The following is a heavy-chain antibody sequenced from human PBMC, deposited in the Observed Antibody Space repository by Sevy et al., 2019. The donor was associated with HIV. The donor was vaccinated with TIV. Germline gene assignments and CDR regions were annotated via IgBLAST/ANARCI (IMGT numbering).Heavy chain of an antibody. CDR1: GGSISSGGYY. CDR2: IYYSGST. CDR3: ASGDSSGYPTDY. V-gene: IGHV4-31*03. Sequence: SETLSLTCTVSGGSISSGGYYWSWIRQHPGKGLEWIGYIYYSGSTYYNPSLKSRVTISVDTSKNQFSLKLSSVTAADTAVYYSASGDSSGYPTDYWGQGTLVTVSS. D-gene: IGHD3-22*01. J-gene: IGHJ4*02.